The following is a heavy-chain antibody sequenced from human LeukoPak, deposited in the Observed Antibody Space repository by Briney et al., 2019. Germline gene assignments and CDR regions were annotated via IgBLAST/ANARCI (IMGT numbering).Heavy chain of an antibody. CDR1: GFTFSSYW. CDR2: INSDGSST. J-gene: IGHJ3*02. V-gene: IGHV3-74*01. Sequence: GGSLRLSCAASGFTFSSYWMHWVGQAPGKGLVWVSRINSDGSSTSYADRVKGRFTISRDNAKNTLYLQMNSLRAEDTAVYYCARRSAAKDAFDIWGQGTMVTVSS. CDR3: ARRSAAKDAFDI. D-gene: IGHD6-25*01.